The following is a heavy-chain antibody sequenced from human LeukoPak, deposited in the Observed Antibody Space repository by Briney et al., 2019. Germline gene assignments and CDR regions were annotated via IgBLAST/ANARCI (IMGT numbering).Heavy chain of an antibody. Sequence: GRSLRLSCAASGFNFISYGMHWVRQAPGKGLEWVAVISYDGRNEYYADSVKGRFTISRDSSRTTVYLQMNSLRAEDTAVYYCARGLRPTVTSHYYYMDVWGKGTTVTVSS. D-gene: IGHD2-2*01. CDR2: ISYDGRNE. CDR1: GFNFISYG. V-gene: IGHV3-33*01. CDR3: ARGLRPTVTSHYYYMDV. J-gene: IGHJ6*03.